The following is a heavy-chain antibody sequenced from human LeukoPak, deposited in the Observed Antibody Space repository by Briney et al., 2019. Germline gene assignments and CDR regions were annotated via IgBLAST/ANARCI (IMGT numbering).Heavy chain of an antibody. J-gene: IGHJ4*02. CDR2: IRYDGSNK. V-gene: IGHV3-30*02. Sequence: PGGSLRLSCAASGFTFSSYGMHWVRQAPGKGLEWVAFIRYDGSNKYYADSVKGRFTISRDNSKHTLYLQMNSLRAEDTAVYYCAKDGEVVVAATYFDYWGQGTLVTVSS. CDR3: AKDGEVVVAATYFDY. D-gene: IGHD2-15*01. CDR1: GFTFSSYG.